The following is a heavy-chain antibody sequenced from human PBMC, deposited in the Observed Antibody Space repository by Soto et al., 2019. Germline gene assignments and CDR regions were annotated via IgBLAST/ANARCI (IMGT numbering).Heavy chain of an antibody. Sequence: SETLSLTCTVSGGSISSYYWSWIRQPPGKGLEWIGYIYYSGSTNYNPSLKSRVTISVDTSKNQFSLKLSSVTAADTAVYYCAGSYVDTAMVGGVWLFDYWGQGTLVTVSS. D-gene: IGHD5-18*01. V-gene: IGHV4-59*01. J-gene: IGHJ4*02. CDR2: IYYSGST. CDR3: AGSYVDTAMVGGVWLFDY. CDR1: GGSISSYY.